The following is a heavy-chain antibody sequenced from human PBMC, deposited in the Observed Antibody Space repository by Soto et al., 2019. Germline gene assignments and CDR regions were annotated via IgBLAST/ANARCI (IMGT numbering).Heavy chain of an antibody. D-gene: IGHD3-22*01. Sequence: QLQLQASGPGLVKPSDTLSLTCTVSGGSISSGTNYWGWIRQPPGKGLEWIGNIFYSGSTYYNPSLNCLVTISVDPSNNQFSLRLSSVTAADTAVYYCARRHHYDNLWGGYYYFAMDVWGQGSTVTVSS. CDR3: ARRHHYDNLWGGYYYFAMDV. V-gene: IGHV4-39*01. CDR2: IFYSGST. J-gene: IGHJ6*02. CDR1: GGSISSGTNY.